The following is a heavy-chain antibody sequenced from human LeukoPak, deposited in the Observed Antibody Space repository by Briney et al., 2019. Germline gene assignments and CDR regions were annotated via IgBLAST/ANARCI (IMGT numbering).Heavy chain of an antibody. D-gene: IGHD5-24*01. Sequence: GGSLRLPCAASGFTFSGSAMHWVRRASGKGLEWVGRIRSKANSYATAYAASVKGRFTISRDDSKNTAYLQMNSLKTEDTAVYYCTRRRVLENDAFDIWGQGTMVTVSS. CDR3: TRRRVLENDAFDI. CDR2: IRSKANSYAT. V-gene: IGHV3-73*01. CDR1: GFTFSGSA. J-gene: IGHJ3*02.